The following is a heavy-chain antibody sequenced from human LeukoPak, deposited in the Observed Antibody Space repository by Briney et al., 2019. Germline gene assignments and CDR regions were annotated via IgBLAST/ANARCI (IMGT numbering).Heavy chain of an antibody. CDR1: GGSISSGGYY. D-gene: IGHD1-26*01. Sequence: SETLSLTCTVSGGSISSGGYYWSWIRQHPGKGLEWIGYIYYSGSTYYNPSLKSRVTISVDTSKNQFSLKLSSVTAADSAVYYCARDLYSGNYYGLWGQGTLVTVSS. CDR2: IYYSGST. V-gene: IGHV4-31*03. CDR3: ARDLYSGNYYGL. J-gene: IGHJ4*02.